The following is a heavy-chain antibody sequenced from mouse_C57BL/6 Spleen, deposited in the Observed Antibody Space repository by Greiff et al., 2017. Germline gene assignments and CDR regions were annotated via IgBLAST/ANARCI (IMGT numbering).Heavy chain of an antibody. CDR1: GYAFSSYW. Sequence: QVQLQQSGPELVKPGASVKISCKASGYAFSSYWMNWVKQRPGKGLEWIGRIYPGDGDTNYNGKFKGKATLTADKSSSTAYMQLSSLTSEDSAVYFCARSGLYSNYWYFDVWGTGTTVTVSS. J-gene: IGHJ1*03. D-gene: IGHD2-5*01. CDR2: IYPGDGDT. V-gene: IGHV1-82*01. CDR3: ARSGLYSNYWYFDV.